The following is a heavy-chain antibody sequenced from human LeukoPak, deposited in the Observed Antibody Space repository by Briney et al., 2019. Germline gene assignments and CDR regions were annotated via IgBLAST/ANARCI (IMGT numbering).Heavy chain of an antibody. J-gene: IGHJ4*02. D-gene: IGHD1-7*01. Sequence: SETLSLTCTVSGGSISSRTYYWGWIRQPPGKGLEWIGSIYYTGGTYYNPSLQSRFTTSLDTSKNQFSLKLSSVTAADTAIYYCTGELAGTTVHYWGQGTLVTVPS. V-gene: IGHV4-39*07. CDR1: GGSISSRTYY. CDR3: TGELAGTTVHY. CDR2: IYYTGGT.